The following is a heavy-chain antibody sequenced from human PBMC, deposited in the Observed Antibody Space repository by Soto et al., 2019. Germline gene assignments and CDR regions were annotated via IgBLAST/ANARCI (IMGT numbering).Heavy chain of an antibody. CDR3: ARENNLNFDY. CDR1: DGSIRFYY. D-gene: IGHD1-1*01. CDR2: IYYSGST. Sequence: SEPLSLTCTVSDGSIRFYYWSWIRQPPGKGLEWIGYIYYSGSTNYNPSLKSRVTISVDTSKNQFSLKLSSVTAADTAVYYCARENNLNFDYWGQGTLVTVSS. V-gene: IGHV4-59*01. J-gene: IGHJ4*02.